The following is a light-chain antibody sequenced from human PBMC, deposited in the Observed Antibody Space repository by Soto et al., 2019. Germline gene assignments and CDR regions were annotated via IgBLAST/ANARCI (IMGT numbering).Light chain of an antibody. V-gene: IGLV1-44*01. CDR2: TTN. Sequence: LTQPHSASGTPGQRVTISCSGSSSNIGNSSVHWFQQLPGTAPKLLISTTNQRPSGVPERFSGSKSGTSASLAISGLQSEDEADYYCAAWDDSLNGHVFGTGTKVTVL. CDR1: SSNIGNSS. CDR3: AAWDDSLNGHV. J-gene: IGLJ1*01.